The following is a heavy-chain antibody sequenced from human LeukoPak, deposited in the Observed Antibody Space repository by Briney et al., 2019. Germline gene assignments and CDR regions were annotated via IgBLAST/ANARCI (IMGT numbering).Heavy chain of an antibody. CDR3: ARAHKLNAFDI. CDR1: GGSTSSYY. J-gene: IGHJ3*02. Sequence: PSETLSLTCTVSGGSTSSYYWSWIRQPPGKGLEWIGYIYYSGSTNYKPSLKSRVTISVDTSKNQFSLNLRSVTAADTAVYYCARAHKLNAFDIWGQGTMVTVSS. D-gene: IGHD1-1*01. CDR2: IYYSGST. V-gene: IGHV4-59*01.